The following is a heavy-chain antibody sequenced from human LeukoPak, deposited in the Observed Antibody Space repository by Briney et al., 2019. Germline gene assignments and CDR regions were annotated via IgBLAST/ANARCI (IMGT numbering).Heavy chain of an antibody. V-gene: IGHV3-74*01. CDR2: IKSDGITT. Sequence: GGSLRLSCAASGFTFTNYWIHWVRQAPGKGRMWVSRIKSDGITTNYADSVKGRFTISRDNAKNSLYLQMNSLRAEDTAVYYCARGRTAMVEDYWGQGTLVTVSS. CDR1: GFTFTNYW. CDR3: ARGRTAMVEDY. D-gene: IGHD5-18*01. J-gene: IGHJ4*02.